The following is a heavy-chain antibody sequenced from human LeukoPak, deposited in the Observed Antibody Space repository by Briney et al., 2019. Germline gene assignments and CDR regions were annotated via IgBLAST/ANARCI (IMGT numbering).Heavy chain of an antibody. CDR3: ARDSSEFRSLLFH. Sequence: ASVKVSCKASGGTFSRHTISWVRQSPGQGLEWMGGITPMFGTSNYAQKFRGRVTITADESTSTAYAELSSLRSEDTAVYYCARDSSEFRSLLFHWGQGTLVTVSS. D-gene: IGHD1-14*01. CDR2: ITPMFGTS. CDR1: GGTFSRHT. J-gene: IGHJ1*01. V-gene: IGHV1-69*13.